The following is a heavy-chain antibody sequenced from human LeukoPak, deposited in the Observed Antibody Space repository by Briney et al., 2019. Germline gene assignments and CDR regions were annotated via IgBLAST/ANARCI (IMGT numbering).Heavy chain of an antibody. J-gene: IGHJ4*02. D-gene: IGHD3-3*01. CDR3: ARGFGVVTPDRLYYFDY. V-gene: IGHV1-69*13. Sequence: SVKVSCKASGYTFTSYYIHWVRQAPGQGLEWMGGIIPIFGTANYAQKFQGRVTITADESTSTAYMELSSLRSEDTAVYYCARGFGVVTPDRLYYFDYWGQGTLVTVSS. CDR1: GYTFTSYY. CDR2: IIPIFGTA.